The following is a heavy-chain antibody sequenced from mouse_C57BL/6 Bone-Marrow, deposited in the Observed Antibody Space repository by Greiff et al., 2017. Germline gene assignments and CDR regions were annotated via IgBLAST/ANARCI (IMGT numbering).Heavy chain of an antibody. Sequence: VQLQQPGAELVMPGASVKLSCKASGYTFTSYWMHWVKQRPGQGLEWIGEIDPSDSYTNYNQKFKGKSTLTVDKSSSTAYMQLSSLTSEDSAVYCCARYYGSSYWYFDVWGTGTTVTVSS. CDR1: GYTFTSYW. CDR3: ARYYGSSYWYFDV. D-gene: IGHD1-1*01. J-gene: IGHJ1*03. V-gene: IGHV1-69*01. CDR2: IDPSDSYT.